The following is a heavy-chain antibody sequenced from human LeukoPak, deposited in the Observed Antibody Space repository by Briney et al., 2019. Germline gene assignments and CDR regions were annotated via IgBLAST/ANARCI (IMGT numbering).Heavy chain of an antibody. CDR2: INSDGSTT. CDR3: ARDRRLWKMDV. J-gene: IGHJ6*04. Sequence: GGALRLSRAPSLLTLSRYSVHGVRQAPGQELVWVSRINSDGSTTPSAHSPKGRFTISRDNAQSTLYLEMNGLRAEDTAVYYCARDRRLWKMDVWGTGTTVTISS. D-gene: IGHD4/OR15-4a*01. V-gene: IGHV3-74*01. CDR1: LLTLSRYS.